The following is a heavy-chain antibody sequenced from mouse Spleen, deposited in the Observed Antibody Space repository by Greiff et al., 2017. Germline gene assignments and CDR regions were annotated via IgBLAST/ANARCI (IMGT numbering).Heavy chain of an antibody. CDR2: ISSGSSTI. CDR3: ARGDYDYAFAY. Sequence: EVQLQESGGGLVKPGGSLKLSCAASGFTFSDYGMHWVRQAPEKGLEWVAYISSGSSTIYYADTVKGRFTISRDNAKNTLFLQMTSLRSEDTAMYYCARGDYDYAFAYWGQGTLVTVSA. D-gene: IGHD2-4*01. V-gene: IGHV5-17*01. J-gene: IGHJ3*01. CDR1: GFTFSDYG.